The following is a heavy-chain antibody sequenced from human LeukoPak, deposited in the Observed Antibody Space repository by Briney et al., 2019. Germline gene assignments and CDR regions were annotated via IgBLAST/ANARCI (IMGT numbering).Heavy chain of an antibody. J-gene: IGHJ4*02. CDR2: ISGSGDNT. CDR1: GFTFRTYA. CDR3: AKGSYYDSSGSFYFDY. V-gene: IGHV3-23*01. Sequence: GSLRLSCAASGFTFRTYAMSWVRQAPGKGLEWVSGISGSGDNTYYADSVKGRFTISRDNSKNTRYVQVNSLGTEDTAAYYCAKGSYYDSSGSFYFDYWGQGTLVTVSS. D-gene: IGHD3-22*01.